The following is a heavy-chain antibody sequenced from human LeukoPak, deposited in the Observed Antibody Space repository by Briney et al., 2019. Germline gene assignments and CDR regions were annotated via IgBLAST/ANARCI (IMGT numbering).Heavy chain of an antibody. CDR1: GGSISSGGYC. D-gene: IGHD3-22*01. J-gene: IGHJ4*02. V-gene: IGHV4-31*03. CDR2: ICYSGST. Sequence: SETLSLPCTVSGGSISSGGYCWSWIRQHPGKGLEWIGYICYSGSTYYNPSLKSRVSISVDTSKNQFSLKLSSVTAADTAVYYCARGLWYDRYFDYWGQGTLVTVSS. CDR3: ARGLWYDRYFDY.